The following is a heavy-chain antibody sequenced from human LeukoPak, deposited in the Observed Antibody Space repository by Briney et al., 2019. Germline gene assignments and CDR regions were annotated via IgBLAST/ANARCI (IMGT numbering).Heavy chain of an antibody. CDR1: GGSISSGSYY. J-gene: IGHJ3*02. CDR3: ASVPTDSPHSSVDAFDI. CDR2: IYTSGST. D-gene: IGHD6-19*01. Sequence: ALSLTCTVSGGSISSGSYYWSWIRQPAGKGLEWIGRIYTSGSTNYNPSLKSRVTISVDTSKNQFSLKLSSVTAADTAVYYCASVPTDSPHSSVDAFDIWGQGTMVTVSA. V-gene: IGHV4-61*02.